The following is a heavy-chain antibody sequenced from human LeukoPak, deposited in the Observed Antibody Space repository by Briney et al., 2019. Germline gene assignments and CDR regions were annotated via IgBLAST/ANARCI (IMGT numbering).Heavy chain of an antibody. CDR2: IGSSI. CDR1: GFTFSSYS. D-gene: IGHD5-18*01. CDR3: AKHPPIQLWLPFDY. V-gene: IGHV3-48*01. Sequence: GGSLRLSRAASGFTFSSYSMNWVRQAPGKGLEWVSYIGSSISYADSVRGRFTISTDNAKNSLYLQMNSLRAEDTAVYYCAKHPPIQLWLPFDYWGQGTLVTVSS. J-gene: IGHJ4*02.